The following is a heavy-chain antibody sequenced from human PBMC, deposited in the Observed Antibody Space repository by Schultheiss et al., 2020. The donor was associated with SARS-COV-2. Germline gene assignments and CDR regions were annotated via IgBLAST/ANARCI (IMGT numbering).Heavy chain of an antibody. CDR3: AHRGTSCYTCFDY. Sequence: QTLSLTCTVSGGSISSYYWSWIRQPPGKALEWLALIYWDDDKRYSPSLKSRLTITKDTSKNQVVLTMTNMDPVDTATYYCAHRGTSCYTCFDYWGQGTLVTVSS. CDR2: IYWDDDK. D-gene: IGHD2-2*02. CDR1: GGSISSYYW. J-gene: IGHJ4*02. V-gene: IGHV2-5*08.